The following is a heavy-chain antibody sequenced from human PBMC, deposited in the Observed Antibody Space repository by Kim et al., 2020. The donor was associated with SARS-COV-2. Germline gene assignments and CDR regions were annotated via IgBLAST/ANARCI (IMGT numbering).Heavy chain of an antibody. D-gene: IGHD2-2*01. CDR1: GFTVSSNY. CDR3: AREAGFSGSSTTGFDY. CDR2: IYSGGST. V-gene: IGHV3-53*01. Sequence: GGSLRLSCAASGFTVSSNYMSWVRQAPGKGLEWVSVIYSGGSTYYADSVKGRFSISRDNSKNTLYLQMNSLRAEDTAVYYCAREAGFSGSSTTGFDYWGQGTLVTVSS. J-gene: IGHJ4*02.